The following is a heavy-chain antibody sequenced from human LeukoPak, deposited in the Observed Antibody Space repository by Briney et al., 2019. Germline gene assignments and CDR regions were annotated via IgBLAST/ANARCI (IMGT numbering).Heavy chain of an antibody. J-gene: IGHJ4*02. V-gene: IGHV3-30*04. CDR3: ARDGVAEYSSSWNYFDY. Sequence: GGSLRLSCAASGFTFSSYAMHWVCQAPGKGLEWVAVISYDGSNKYYADSVKGRFTISRDNSKNTLYLQMNSLRAEDTAVYYCARDGVAEYSSSWNYFDYWGQGTLVTVSS. CDR1: GFTFSSYA. CDR2: ISYDGSNK. D-gene: IGHD6-6*01.